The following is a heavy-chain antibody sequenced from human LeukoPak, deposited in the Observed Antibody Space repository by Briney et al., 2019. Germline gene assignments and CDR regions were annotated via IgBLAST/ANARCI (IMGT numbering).Heavy chain of an antibody. CDR1: GYTFTGYY. V-gene: IGHV1-2*02. D-gene: IGHD3-22*01. Sequence: ASVKVSCKASGYTFTGYYMHWVRQAPGQGLEWMGWINPNSGCTNYAQKFQGRVTMTRDTSISTAYMELSRLRSDDTAVYYCARGNYSDSSGYYANFDYWGQGTLVTVSS. J-gene: IGHJ4*02. CDR2: INPNSGCT. CDR3: ARGNYSDSSGYYANFDY.